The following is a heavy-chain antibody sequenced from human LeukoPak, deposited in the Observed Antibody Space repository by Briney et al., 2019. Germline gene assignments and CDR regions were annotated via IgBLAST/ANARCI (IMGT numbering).Heavy chain of an antibody. CDR2: IDNDASST. V-gene: IGHV3-74*01. Sequence: GGSLRLSCTASGFTFSSSWMHWVRQAPGKGLVWVSRIDNDASSTNYAYSVKGRFTIPRDNAKNTLYLQMNSLRAEDTAVYYCARGGGYSYGPLDSWGQGTLVTVSP. J-gene: IGHJ4*02. CDR3: ARGGGYSYGPLDS. CDR1: GFTFSSSW. D-gene: IGHD5-18*01.